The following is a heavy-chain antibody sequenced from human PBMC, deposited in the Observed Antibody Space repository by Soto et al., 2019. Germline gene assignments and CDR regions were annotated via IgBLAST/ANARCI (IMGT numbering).Heavy chain of an antibody. D-gene: IGHD1-26*01. Sequence: QVQLQESGPGLVKPSRTLSLTCTVSGDSISSAGYYWSWIRQHPGKGLEWIAYIYYSGSTNYNPSLKSRVTISVDTSKNQFSLGLNSVTDADTAVYYCARGRVGATYFDYWGQGILLTVSS. J-gene: IGHJ4*02. CDR2: IYYSGST. V-gene: IGHV4-31*03. CDR1: GDSISSAGYY. CDR3: ARGRVGATYFDY.